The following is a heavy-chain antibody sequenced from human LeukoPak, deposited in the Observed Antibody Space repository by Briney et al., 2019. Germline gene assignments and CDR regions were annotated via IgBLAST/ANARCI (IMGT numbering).Heavy chain of an antibody. CDR2: ISGSGGST. D-gene: IGHD6-19*01. CDR1: GFIFSSYA. J-gene: IGHJ6*02. Sequence: GGSLRPSCAASGFIFSSYAISWVRQAPGKGLEWVSAISGSGGSTYYADSVKGRFTISRDNSKNTLYLQMNSLRAEDTAVYYRAKELLNRSGWYLDYYYYGMDVWGQGTTVTVSS. V-gene: IGHV3-23*01. CDR3: AKELLNRSGWYLDYYYYGMDV.